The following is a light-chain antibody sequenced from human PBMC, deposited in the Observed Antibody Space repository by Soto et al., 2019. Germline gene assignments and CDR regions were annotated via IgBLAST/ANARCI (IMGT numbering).Light chain of an antibody. Sequence: EIVMTQSPATLSVSPGERATLSCRASQSVSSNLAWYQQKPGQAPRLLIYGASTRATGIPARFSGSGSGTDFTLAIGSLQSENFAVYYCQQYNNWRWTFGQGTKVDIK. J-gene: IGKJ1*01. CDR2: GAS. V-gene: IGKV3-15*01. CDR1: QSVSSN. CDR3: QQYNNWRWT.